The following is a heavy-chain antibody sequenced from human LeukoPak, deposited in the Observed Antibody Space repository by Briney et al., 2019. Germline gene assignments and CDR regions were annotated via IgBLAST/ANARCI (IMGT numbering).Heavy chain of an antibody. D-gene: IGHD6-6*01. CDR2: IYYSGST. Sequence: SETLSLTCTVSGGSISSYYWSWIRQPPGKGLEWIGYIYYSGSTNYNPSLKSRVTISVDTSKNQFSLKLSSVTAADTAVYYCAKESSIAARGYNWFDPWGQGTLVTVSS. CDR1: GGSISSYY. CDR3: AKESSIAARGYNWFDP. J-gene: IGHJ5*02. V-gene: IGHV4-59*01.